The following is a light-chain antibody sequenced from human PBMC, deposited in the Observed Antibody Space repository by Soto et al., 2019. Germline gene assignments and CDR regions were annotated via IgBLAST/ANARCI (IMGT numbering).Light chain of an antibody. V-gene: IGKV1-9*01. J-gene: IGKJ3*01. CDR2: AAS. Sequence: IHLTQSPSSLSASVGDRVTITCRASRGISNYLAWYQQKPGRAPKLLIYAASTLQNVVPSRFSGSGSGTDFTLTISSLPPEDFTTYYCQQVNSFPRTFGPGTNVDIK. CDR1: RGISNY. CDR3: QQVNSFPRT.